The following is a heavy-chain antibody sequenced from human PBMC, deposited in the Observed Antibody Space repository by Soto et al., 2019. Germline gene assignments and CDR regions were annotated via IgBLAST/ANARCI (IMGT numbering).Heavy chain of an antibody. CDR2: IGPESGAT. V-gene: IGHV1-2*02. Sequence: ASVKVSCKASGYTFTGHYIHWVRQAPQQGPEWMGEIGPESGATRYAQKFQGRVTMTMDTSITTVYMELKNLSPDDTAVYYCGRGRSGQIVVFYWGQGTPVTVSS. CDR3: GRGRSGQIVVFY. CDR1: GYTFTGHY. J-gene: IGHJ4*02. D-gene: IGHD1-26*01.